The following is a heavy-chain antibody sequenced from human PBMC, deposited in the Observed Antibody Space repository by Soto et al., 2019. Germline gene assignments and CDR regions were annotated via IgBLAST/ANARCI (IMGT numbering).Heavy chain of an antibody. D-gene: IGHD3-10*01. V-gene: IGHV3-33*01. CDR2: IWDYGSNK. CDR1: GFNFNNYG. Sequence: QVQLVERGGGVVQPGRSLRLSCTASGFNFNNYGMHWVRQAPGKGLEWVAVIWDYGSNKYYAVSVKGRFTISRDNSKNTMYLQMSSLIAEDTAVYFCARDPSHGSGSYLDYWGQGTLVTVSS. J-gene: IGHJ4*02. CDR3: ARDPSHGSGSYLDY.